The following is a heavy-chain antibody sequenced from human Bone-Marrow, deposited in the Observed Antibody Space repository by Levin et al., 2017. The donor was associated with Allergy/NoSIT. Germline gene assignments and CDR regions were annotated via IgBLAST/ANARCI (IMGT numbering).Heavy chain of an antibody. CDR1: GFTFSSYW. J-gene: IGHJ4*02. CDR3: ARAYGVHDF. V-gene: IGHV3-7*01. Sequence: PGGSLRLSCAASGFTFSSYWMTWIRQAPGQGLEWVANIKEDGSDKNYVDSVKGRYIISRDNAKNSLYLQMNSLRAEDTAVYYCARAYGVHDFCGQGTLVTVSS. CDR2: IKEDGSDK. D-gene: IGHD4-17*01.